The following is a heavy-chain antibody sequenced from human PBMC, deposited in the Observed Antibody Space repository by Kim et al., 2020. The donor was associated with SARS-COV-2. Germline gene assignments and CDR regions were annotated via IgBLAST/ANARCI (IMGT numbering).Heavy chain of an antibody. CDR2: IYYSGST. Sequence: SETLSLTCTVSGGSISSGGYYWSWIRQHPGKGLEWIGYIYYSGSTYYNPSLKSRVTISVDTSKNQFSLKLSSVTAADTAVYYWARFYDILTGFPGYYGMDVWGQGTTVTVSS. CDR3: ARFYDILTGFPGYYGMDV. D-gene: IGHD3-9*01. CDR1: GGSISSGGYY. J-gene: IGHJ6*02. V-gene: IGHV4-31*03.